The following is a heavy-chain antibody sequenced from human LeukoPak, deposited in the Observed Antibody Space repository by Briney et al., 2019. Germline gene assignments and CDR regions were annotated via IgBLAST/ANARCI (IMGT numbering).Heavy chain of an antibody. CDR1: GFTFSSYA. CDR2: ISYDGSNK. CDR3: ARELHNDY. J-gene: IGHJ4*02. Sequence: GGSLRLSCAASGFTFSSYAMHWVRQAPGKGLEWVAVISYDGSNKYYADSVKGRFTISRDNSENTLYLQMNSLRAEDTAVYYCARELHNDYWGQGTLVTVSS. D-gene: IGHD5-24*01. V-gene: IGHV3-30-3*01.